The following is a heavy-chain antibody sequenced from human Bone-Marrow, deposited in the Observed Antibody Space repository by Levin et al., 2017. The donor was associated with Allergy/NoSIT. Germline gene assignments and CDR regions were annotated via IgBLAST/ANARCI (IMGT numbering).Heavy chain of an antibody. CDR2: INNDGRGT. J-gene: IGHJ4*02. Sequence: GGSLRLSCAASGFTFSSYWMYWVRQAPGKGLVWVSRINNDGRGTSYADSVKGRFTISRDNAKNTLYLQMNSLRADDTAVYYCARGWYFLDYWGQGTLVTVSS. D-gene: IGHD6-13*01. CDR1: GFTFSSYW. CDR3: ARGWYFLDY. V-gene: IGHV3-74*01.